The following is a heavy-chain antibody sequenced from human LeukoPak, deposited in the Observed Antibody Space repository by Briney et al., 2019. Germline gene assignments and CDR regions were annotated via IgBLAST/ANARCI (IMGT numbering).Heavy chain of an antibody. V-gene: IGHV3-11*01. CDR3: AKDRAVGAQGAFDI. CDR1: GFTFSDYY. CDR2: ISSSGSTI. J-gene: IGHJ3*02. Sequence: GGSQRLSCAAAGFTFSDYYTSWIRQAPGKGLEWVSYISSSGSTIYYADSVKGRFTISRDNSKNTLYLQMNSLRAEDTAVYYCAKDRAVGAQGAFDIWGQGTMVTVSS. D-gene: IGHD1-26*01.